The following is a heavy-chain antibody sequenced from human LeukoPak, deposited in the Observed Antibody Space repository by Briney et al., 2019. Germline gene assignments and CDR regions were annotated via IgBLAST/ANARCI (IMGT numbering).Heavy chain of an antibody. Sequence: GGSLRLSCAASGFTFSTYWMHWVRQAPGKGLAWVSRIKSDGGTNYADSVKGRFTISRDNAKKTVSPQMNSLRPEDTGVYYCARAPSEIGGYYPEYFRHWGQGTLVTVSS. D-gene: IGHD3-22*01. V-gene: IGHV3-74*01. CDR3: ARAPSEIGGYYPEYFRH. CDR1: GFTFSTYW. J-gene: IGHJ1*01. CDR2: IKSDGGT.